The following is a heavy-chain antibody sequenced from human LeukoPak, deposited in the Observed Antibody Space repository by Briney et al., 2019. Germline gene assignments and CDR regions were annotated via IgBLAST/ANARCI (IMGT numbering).Heavy chain of an antibody. V-gene: IGHV1-69*13. CDR3: ARDRAGYYGSGSYF. CDR1: GYTFTSYY. J-gene: IGHJ4*02. D-gene: IGHD3-10*01. Sequence: ASVKVSCKASGYTFTSYYMHWVRQAPGQGLEWMGGIIPIFGTANYAQKFQGRVTITADESTSTAYMELSSLRSEDTAVYYCARDRAGYYGSGSYFWGQGTLVTVSS. CDR2: IIPIFGTA.